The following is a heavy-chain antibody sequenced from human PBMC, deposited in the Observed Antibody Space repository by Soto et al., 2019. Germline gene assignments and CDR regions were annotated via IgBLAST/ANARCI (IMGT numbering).Heavy chain of an antibody. Sequence: GGSLRLCCAASGFTFSYYWMHWVRQAPGQGLVWVSRIHSDGSSTTYADSVKGRFTISRDNAKNTLYLQMNSLRAEDTAVYYCARGDRGAFALWGQGTMVTVSS. V-gene: IGHV3-74*01. CDR3: ARGDRGAFAL. CDR1: GFTFSYYW. CDR2: IHSDGSST. J-gene: IGHJ3*01.